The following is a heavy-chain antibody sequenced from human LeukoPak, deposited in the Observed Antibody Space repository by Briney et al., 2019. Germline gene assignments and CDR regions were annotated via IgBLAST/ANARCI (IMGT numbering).Heavy chain of an antibody. V-gene: IGHV4-59*08. CDR3: ARAGIAAAAPEDFDI. CDR2: IYYSGST. CDR1: GGSISSYY. J-gene: IGHJ3*02. D-gene: IGHD6-13*01. Sequence: PSETLSLTCTVSGGSISSYYWSWIRQPPGKGLEWIGYIYYSGSTNYNPSLKSRVTISVDTSKNQFSLKLSSVTAADTAVYYCARAGIAAAAPEDFDIWGQGTMVTVSS.